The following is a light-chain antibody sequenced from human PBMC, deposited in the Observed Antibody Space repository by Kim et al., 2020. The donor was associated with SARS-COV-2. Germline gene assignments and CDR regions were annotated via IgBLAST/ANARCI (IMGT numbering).Light chain of an antibody. CDR3: NSWDSSGNHVV. CDR1: SLRKYY. CDR2: GKN. V-gene: IGLV3-19*02. J-gene: IGLJ2*01. Sequence: SSELTQDPAVSVALGQTVRITCQGDSLRKYYASWYQQKPGQAPVRVIYGKNNRPSGIPDRFSGSSSGNTESLTITGAQAEGEADYYCNSWDSSGNHVVFGGGTQLTVL.